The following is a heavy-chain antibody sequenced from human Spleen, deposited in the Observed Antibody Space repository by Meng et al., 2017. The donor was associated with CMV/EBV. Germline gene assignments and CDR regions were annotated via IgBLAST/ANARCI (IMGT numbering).Heavy chain of an antibody. Sequence: GESLKISCAASGFTFSSYSMNWVRQAPGKGLEWVSSISGNSHYIQYADSVKGRFTISRDNARTSLYLQMNSLRPEDTAVYYCARAPGVGGTTGVYWGQGTLV. CDR2: ISGNSHYI. J-gene: IGHJ1*01. D-gene: IGHD1-7*01. V-gene: IGHV3-21*01. CDR1: GFTFSSYS. CDR3: ARAPGVGGTTGVY.